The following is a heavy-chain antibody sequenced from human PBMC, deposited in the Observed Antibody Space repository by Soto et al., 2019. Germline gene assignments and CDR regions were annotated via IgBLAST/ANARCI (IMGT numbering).Heavy chain of an antibody. CDR2: ISPTGGTR. J-gene: IGHJ4*02. CDR3: AKLAPELSTSPQYFDS. Sequence: GGSLRLSCATSGFIFRIYDMSWVRQAPGKGLEWVSGISPTGGTRYYADSVKGRFTISRDNSVHTLFLTLNSLRVDDTAIYYCAKLAPELSTSPQYFDSWGQGALVTVSS. CDR1: GFIFRIYD. V-gene: IGHV3-23*01. D-gene: IGHD1-7*01.